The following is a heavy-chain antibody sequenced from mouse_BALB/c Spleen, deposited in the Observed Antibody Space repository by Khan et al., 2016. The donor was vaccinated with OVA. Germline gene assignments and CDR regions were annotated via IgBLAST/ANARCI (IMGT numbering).Heavy chain of an antibody. CDR3: ARNYDYDEGLAY. CDR2: IWSGGST. D-gene: IGHD2-4*01. CDR1: GFSLTSYG. Sequence: QVQLKQSGPGLVQPSQSLSITCTVSGFSLTSYGVHWVRQSPGKGLEWLGVIWSGGSTDYNEAFISRLSISKDKSKSQVFFKMNSLQGNDTAIYYCARNYDYDEGLAYWGQGTLVTVSA. J-gene: IGHJ3*01. V-gene: IGHV2-2*02.